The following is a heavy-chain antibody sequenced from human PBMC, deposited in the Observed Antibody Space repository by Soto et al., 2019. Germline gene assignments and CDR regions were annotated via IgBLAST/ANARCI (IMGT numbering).Heavy chain of an antibody. D-gene: IGHD2-15*01. V-gene: IGHV1-69*01. CDR2: IIPIFGTA. CDR3: ARVKGSHSPRFDY. J-gene: IGHJ4*02. Sequence: QVQLVQSGAEVKKPGSSVKVSCKASGGTFSSYAISWVRQAPGQGLEWMGGIIPIFGTANYAQKFQCRVTISAYEATSTGYMELISLRSEDTAVYYCARVKGSHSPRFDYWGQGPLVTVSS. CDR1: GGTFSSYA.